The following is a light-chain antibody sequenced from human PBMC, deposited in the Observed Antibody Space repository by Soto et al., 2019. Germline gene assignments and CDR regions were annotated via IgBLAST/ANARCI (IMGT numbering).Light chain of an antibody. CDR2: GAS. J-gene: IGKJ1*01. Sequence: EIVLTQSPGTLSLSPGERATLSCRASQSVSSNYLAWYQQKPGQAPRLLIYGASSRATGIPDRFSGSGSGTDFTLTISRLEPEAFAVYYCQQYGSSPVTFGQGTKVEI. V-gene: IGKV3-20*01. CDR1: QSVSSNY. CDR3: QQYGSSPVT.